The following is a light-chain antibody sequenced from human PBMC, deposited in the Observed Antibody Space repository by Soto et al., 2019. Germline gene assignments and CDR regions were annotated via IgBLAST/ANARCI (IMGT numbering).Light chain of an antibody. J-gene: IGLJ1*01. V-gene: IGLV2-18*01. CDR2: EVS. CDR3: SLYTSSSTLYV. Sequence: LTQPPSVSGSPGQSVTISCTGTSSDVGSYNRVSWYQQPPGTAPKLMIYEVSNRPSGVPDRFSGSKSGNTASLTISGLQAEDEADYYCSLYTSSSTLYVFGTGTKVTVL. CDR1: SSDVGSYNR.